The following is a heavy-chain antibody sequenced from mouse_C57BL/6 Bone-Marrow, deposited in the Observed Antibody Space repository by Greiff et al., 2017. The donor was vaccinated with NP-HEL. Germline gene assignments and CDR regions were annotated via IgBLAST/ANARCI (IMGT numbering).Heavy chain of an antibody. D-gene: IGHD4-1*01. CDR3: ARGVGRWGY. CDR1: GYTFTSYW. V-gene: IGHV1-64*01. J-gene: IGHJ2*01. CDR2: IHPNSGST. Sequence: QVQLQQPGAELVKPGASVKLSCKASGYTFTSYWMPWVKQRPGQGLEWIGMIHPNSGSTNYNEKLKSKATLTVDKSSSTAYMQLSSLTSEDSAVYYCARGVGRWGYWGQGTTLTVSS.